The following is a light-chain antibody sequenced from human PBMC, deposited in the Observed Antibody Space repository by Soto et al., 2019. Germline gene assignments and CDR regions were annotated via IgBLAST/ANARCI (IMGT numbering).Light chain of an antibody. CDR3: MQTTQLPWT. CDR2: EIS. J-gene: IGKJ1*01. CDR1: RSLEHSDGHTY. V-gene: IGKV2-24*01. Sequence: DIVMTQTPLSSPVTLGQPASISCRSSRSLEHSDGHTYLSWLHQRPGQPPRLLIYEISNRFSGVPDRFSGSGAGTDFTLKISRVEAEELGLYYCMQTTQLPWTFGQGTRVEIK.